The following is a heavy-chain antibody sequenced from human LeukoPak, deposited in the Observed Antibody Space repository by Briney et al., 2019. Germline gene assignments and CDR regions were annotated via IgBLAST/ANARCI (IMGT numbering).Heavy chain of an antibody. CDR3: ARPPDYYDSSGPYYFDY. D-gene: IGHD3-22*01. CDR1: GYSFTIYW. CDR2: IYPGDSDI. Sequence: GESLKISCKGSGYSFTIYWIAWVRQMPGKGLEWMGIIYPGDSDIRYSPSFQGQVTISADKSISTAYLQWSSLKASDTAMYYCARPPDYYDSSGPYYFDYWGQGTLVTVSS. V-gene: IGHV5-51*01. J-gene: IGHJ4*02.